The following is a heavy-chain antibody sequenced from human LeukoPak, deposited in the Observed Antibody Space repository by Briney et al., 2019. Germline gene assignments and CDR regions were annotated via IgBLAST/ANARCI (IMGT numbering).Heavy chain of an antibody. J-gene: IGHJ4*02. Sequence: SETLSLTCDVSGYSISSGHYWGWIRQSPGKGLEWIASMYKSGSTYFKSSLKSRVTISLDTPKNQFSLTLNSVTAADTAVYYCARHEYGRHQLQAYHFDYWGQGILVTVFS. CDR1: GYSISSGHY. CDR3: ARHEYGRHQLQAYHFDY. V-gene: IGHV4-38-2*01. CDR2: MYKSGST. D-gene: IGHD2-2*01.